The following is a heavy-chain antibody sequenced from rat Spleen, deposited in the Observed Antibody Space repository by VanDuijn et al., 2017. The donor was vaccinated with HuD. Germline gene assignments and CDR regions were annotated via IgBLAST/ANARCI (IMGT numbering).Heavy chain of an antibody. V-gene: IGHV5-20*01. CDR1: GFTFSNYD. CDR2: ISYDGGST. Sequence: EVQLVESGGGLVQPGRSLKLSCAASGFTFSNYDMAWVRQAPTKGLEWVASISYDGGSTYYRDSLKGRFTIPRDNAKSSLYLQMDSLRSEDTATYYCTKRGSGYDWGQGVMVTVSS. J-gene: IGHJ2*01. CDR3: TKRGSGYD. D-gene: IGHD4-3*01.